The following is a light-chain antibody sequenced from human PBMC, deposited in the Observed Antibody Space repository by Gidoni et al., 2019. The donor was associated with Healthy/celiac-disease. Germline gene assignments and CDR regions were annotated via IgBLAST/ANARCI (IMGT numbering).Light chain of an antibody. Sequence: EIVMTQSPATLSVSPGERATFSCRASQSVSSNLAWYQQKPGQAPRLLIYGAATRATGIPARFSGSGFGTEFTLTISSLQSEDFAVYYCQQYNNWRRAFGQGTKVEIK. CDR1: QSVSSN. CDR2: GAA. CDR3: QQYNNWRRA. J-gene: IGKJ1*01. V-gene: IGKV3-15*01.